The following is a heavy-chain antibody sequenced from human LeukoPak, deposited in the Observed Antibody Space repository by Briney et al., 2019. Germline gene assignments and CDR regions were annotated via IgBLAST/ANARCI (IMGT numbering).Heavy chain of an antibody. J-gene: IGHJ5*02. CDR1: GYTFASYG. CDR2: MNPNSGNT. Sequence: ASVKVSCKASGYTFASYGITWVRQAPGQGLEWMGWMNPNSGNTGYAQKFQGRVTITRNTSISTAYMELSSLRSEDTAVYYCARGYYDFWSGYYDGDNWFDPWGQGTLVTVSS. V-gene: IGHV1-8*03. D-gene: IGHD3-3*01. CDR3: ARGYYDFWSGYYDGDNWFDP.